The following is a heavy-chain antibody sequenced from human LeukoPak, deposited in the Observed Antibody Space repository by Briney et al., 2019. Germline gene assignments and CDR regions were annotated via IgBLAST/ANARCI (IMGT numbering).Heavy chain of an antibody. CDR2: TSSDGSKN. J-gene: IGHJ1*01. V-gene: IGHV3-30*18. CDR1: GFPFSSYG. D-gene: IGHD1-26*01. CDR3: AKKLSGSYEEGMQQ. Sequence: GGSLRLSCAASGFPFSSYGMHWVRQAPGKGLEWVAVTSSDGSKNHYADSVKGRFTISRDNSKNTLYLQMSSLRAEDTAMYYCAKKLSGSYEEGMQQWGQGTLVTVSS.